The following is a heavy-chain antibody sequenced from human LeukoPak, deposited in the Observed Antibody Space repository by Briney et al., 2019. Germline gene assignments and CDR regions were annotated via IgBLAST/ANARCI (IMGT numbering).Heavy chain of an antibody. CDR1: GFTFNTYS. Sequence: PGGSLRLSCAASGFTFNTYSMSWVRQAPGKGLEWISIISRTSESVFYADSVKGRFTISRDNAKNSLYLQMNSLRAEDTAVYYCARGRVAATTTTYWGQGPLVTVS. CDR3: ARGRVAATTTTY. CDR2: ISRTSESV. J-gene: IGHJ4*02. V-gene: IGHV3-21*01. D-gene: IGHD2-15*01.